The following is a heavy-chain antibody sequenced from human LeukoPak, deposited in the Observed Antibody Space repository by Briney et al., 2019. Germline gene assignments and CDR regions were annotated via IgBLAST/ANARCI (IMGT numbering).Heavy chain of an antibody. J-gene: IGHJ4*02. V-gene: IGHV3-15*01. Sequence: GGSLRLSCAASGFTFNNAWMTWVRQAPGKGLEWVGQIKSKTDGGTTDYAAPVKGIFTISRDDSKNTLYLQMNSLKTEDTAVYYCATTLGYCNNTSCYTDNYWGQGTLVTVSS. CDR2: IKSKTDGGTT. D-gene: IGHD2-2*02. CDR3: ATTLGYCNNTSCYTDNY. CDR1: GFTFNNAW.